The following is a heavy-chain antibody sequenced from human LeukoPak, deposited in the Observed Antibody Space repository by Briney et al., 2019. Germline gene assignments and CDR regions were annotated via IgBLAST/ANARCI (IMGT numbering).Heavy chain of an antibody. CDR1: GYTFTGYY. V-gene: IGHV1-2*06. Sequence: ASVKVSCKASGYTFTGYYMHWVRQARGQGLEWMGRINPNSGGTNYAQKFQGRVTMTRDTSISTAYMELSRLRSDDTAVYYCARDPKGSGTKGVVDYWGQGTLVTVSS. D-gene: IGHD1-14*01. CDR3: ARDPKGSGTKGVVDY. J-gene: IGHJ4*02. CDR2: INPNSGGT.